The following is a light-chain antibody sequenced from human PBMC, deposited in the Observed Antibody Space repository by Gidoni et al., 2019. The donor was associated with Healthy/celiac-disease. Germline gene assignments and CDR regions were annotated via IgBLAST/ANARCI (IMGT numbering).Light chain of an antibody. J-gene: IGKJ4*01. CDR2: DAS. Sequence: DIQMTQSPSSLSASVGDRVTITCQASQDISNYLNWYQQKPGKAPKLLIYDASNLETGVPSRFSGSGSGTDFTFTISSLQAEDIATYYCQQYDNLPSLTFGGGTKVEFK. CDR1: QDISNY. CDR3: QQYDNLPSLT. V-gene: IGKV1-33*01.